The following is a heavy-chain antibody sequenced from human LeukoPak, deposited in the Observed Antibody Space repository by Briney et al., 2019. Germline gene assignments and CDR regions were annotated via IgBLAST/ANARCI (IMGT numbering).Heavy chain of an antibody. Sequence: GASVKVSCKASGYTFTGYYMHWVRQAPGQGLEWMGWINPNSGGTNYAQKFQGRVTMTRDTSISTAYMELSRLRSDDTAVYYCARDPHRRGYYDFWSGYYSWFDPWGQGTLVTVSS. J-gene: IGHJ5*02. CDR3: ARDPHRRGYYDFWSGYYSWFDP. D-gene: IGHD3-3*01. CDR1: GYTFTGYY. CDR2: INPNSGGT. V-gene: IGHV1-2*02.